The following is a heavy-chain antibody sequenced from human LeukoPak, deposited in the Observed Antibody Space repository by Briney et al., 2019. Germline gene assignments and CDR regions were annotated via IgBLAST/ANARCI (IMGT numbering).Heavy chain of an antibody. Sequence: GGSLSLPCAASGFTFSDYNMSWIRQAPGKGLEWVSYVSSSGSTIYYADSVKGRFTISRDNAKNSLYLQMNSLRAEDTAVYYCARADYGDFFKSDYWGQGTLVTVSS. CDR1: GFTFSDYN. CDR2: VSSSGSTI. CDR3: ARADYGDFFKSDY. J-gene: IGHJ4*02. D-gene: IGHD4-17*01. V-gene: IGHV3-11*01.